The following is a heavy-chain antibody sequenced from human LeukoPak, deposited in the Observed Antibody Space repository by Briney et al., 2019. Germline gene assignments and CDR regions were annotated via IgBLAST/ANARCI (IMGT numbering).Heavy chain of an antibody. CDR3: AAAPKYNWNPNWLDP. D-gene: IGHD1-20*01. CDR2: IVVGSGNT. V-gene: IGHV1-58*02. CDR1: GFTFTSSA. Sequence: SVKVSCKASGFTFTSSAMQWVRQARGQRLEWIGWIVVGSGNTNYAQKFQERVTITRDMSTSTAYMELSSLRSEDTAVYYCAAAPKYNWNPNWLDPWGQGTLVTVSS. J-gene: IGHJ5*02.